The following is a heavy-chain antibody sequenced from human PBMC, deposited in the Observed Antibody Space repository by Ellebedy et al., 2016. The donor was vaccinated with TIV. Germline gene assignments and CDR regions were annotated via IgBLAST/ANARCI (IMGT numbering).Heavy chain of an antibody. CDR3: ARDVLAYCGGDCSRPFDY. J-gene: IGHJ4*02. CDR2: ISYTGGSQ. D-gene: IGHD2-21*02. CDR1: GFTFSSHA. Sequence: GESLKISCAVSGFTFSSHAMHWVRQAPGKGLEWVATISYTGGSQNYADSVKGRFTIYRDNAKNSLYLQMNSLRAEDTAVYYCARDVLAYCGGDCSRPFDYWGQGTLVTVSS. V-gene: IGHV3-30-3*01.